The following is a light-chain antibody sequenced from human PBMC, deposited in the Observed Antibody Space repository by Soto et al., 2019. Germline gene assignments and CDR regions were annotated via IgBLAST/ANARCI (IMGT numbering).Light chain of an antibody. J-gene: IGLJ2*01. CDR1: NSNIGDNT. CDR3: PSWDDRLNGVV. V-gene: IGLV1-44*01. CDR2: TNN. Sequence: QSVLTQPPSASGTPGQRITISCSGSNSNIGDNTVNWFQQLPGLAPRLLISTNNQRPSGVPDRFSASKSGTSGSLAISELQSEDEADYYCPSWDDRLNGVVFGGGTKLTVL.